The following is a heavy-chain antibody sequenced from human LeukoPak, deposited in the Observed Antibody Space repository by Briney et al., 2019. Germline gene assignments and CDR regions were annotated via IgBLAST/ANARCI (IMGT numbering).Heavy chain of an antibody. CDR2: ISAYNGNT. V-gene: IGHV1-18*01. J-gene: IGHJ6*02. Sequence: ASVNVSCKASGYTFTSYGISWVRQAPGQGLEWMGWISAYNGNTNYAQKLQGRVTMTTDTSTSTAYMELRSLRSDDTAVYYCARDLEPLDIVATIRYYYYGMDVWGQGTTVTVSS. CDR3: ARDLEPLDIVATIRYYYYGMDV. CDR1: GYTFTSYG. D-gene: IGHD5-12*01.